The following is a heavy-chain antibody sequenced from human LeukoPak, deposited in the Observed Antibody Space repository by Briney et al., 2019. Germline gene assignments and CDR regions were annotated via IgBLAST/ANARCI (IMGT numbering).Heavy chain of an antibody. CDR2: INTDGSRI. J-gene: IGHJ4*02. Sequence: GGSLRLSCAASGFTFSNYWMHWVRQAPGKGLVWVSRINTDGSRITYADSVKGRFTISRDNAMNTVYLQMNSLRAEDTAVYYCARFYGDDSSGYFDYWGQGTLVSVSS. V-gene: IGHV3-74*01. CDR1: GFTFSNYW. CDR3: ARFYGDDSSGYFDY. D-gene: IGHD4-23*01.